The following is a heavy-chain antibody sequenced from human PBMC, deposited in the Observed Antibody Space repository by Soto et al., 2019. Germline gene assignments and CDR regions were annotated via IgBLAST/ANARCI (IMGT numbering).Heavy chain of an antibody. V-gene: IGHV4-59*01. CDR2: IYYSGST. CDR3: ARDRVGP. CDR1: GGSISSYY. J-gene: IGHJ5*02. Sequence: SETLSLTCTVSGGSISSYYWSWIRQPPGKGLEWIGYIYYSGSTNYNPSLKSRVTISVDTSKNQFSLKLSSVTAADTAVYYCARDRVGPWGQVTLVTVSS. D-gene: IGHD2-2*01.